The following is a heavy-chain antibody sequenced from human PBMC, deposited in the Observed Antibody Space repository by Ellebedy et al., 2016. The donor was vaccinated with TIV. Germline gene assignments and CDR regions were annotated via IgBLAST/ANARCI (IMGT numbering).Heavy chain of an antibody. CDR1: GFTISNYA. CDR3: ARETWFGELLSVEY. Sequence: GESLKISCAASGFTISNYAMSWVRQTPGKGLEWVSAISASGDRTHYPDSVRGRLTISRDISKNTLYLQMNSLTAEDKAVYYCARETWFGELLSVEYWGQGTLVTVSS. J-gene: IGHJ4*02. D-gene: IGHD3-10*01. CDR2: ISASGDRT. V-gene: IGHV3-23*01.